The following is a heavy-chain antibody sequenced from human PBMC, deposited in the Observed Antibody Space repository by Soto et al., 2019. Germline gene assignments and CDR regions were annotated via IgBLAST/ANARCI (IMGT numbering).Heavy chain of an antibody. Sequence: QVQLQESGPGLVKPSQTLSLTCTVSGGSISSGDYYWSWIRQPPGKGLEWIGYIYYSGSTYYNPSLKSRVTISVDTSKNQFSMKLSSVTAADTAVYYCARVDVWTCISTSCPFDYWGQGTLVTVSS. V-gene: IGHV4-30-4*01. D-gene: IGHD2-2*01. CDR2: IYYSGST. CDR3: ARVDVWTCISTSCPFDY. J-gene: IGHJ4*02. CDR1: GGSISSGDYY.